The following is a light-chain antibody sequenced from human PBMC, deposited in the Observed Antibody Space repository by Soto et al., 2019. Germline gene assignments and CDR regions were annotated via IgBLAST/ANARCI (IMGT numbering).Light chain of an antibody. J-gene: IGLJ3*02. Sequence: QSALTQPPSVSAAPGQKVTISCSGSSSNIGNNYVSWYQHLPGTAPKLLIYANAARPSGIPDRFSGSKSGTSATLDITGLQTGDEADYYCGTWDNSLSAGVFGGGTKLTVL. CDR1: SSNIGNNY. V-gene: IGLV1-51*01. CDR2: ANA. CDR3: GTWDNSLSAGV.